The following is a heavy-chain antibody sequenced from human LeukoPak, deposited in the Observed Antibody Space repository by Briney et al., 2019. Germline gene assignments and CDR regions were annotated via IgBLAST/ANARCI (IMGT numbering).Heavy chain of an antibody. CDR1: GDSISDRYYY. CDR3: ARRGSLLWFDP. D-gene: IGHD3-10*01. Sequence: SETLSLTCTVSGDSISDRYYYWAWIRQPPGKGLEWIGSIYFSGETYYTPSLRSRVTISVDTSKNQFSLTLTSVTVADTSVYYCARRGSLLWFDPWGQGTLVTDSS. J-gene: IGHJ5*02. V-gene: IGHV4-39*01. CDR2: IYFSGET.